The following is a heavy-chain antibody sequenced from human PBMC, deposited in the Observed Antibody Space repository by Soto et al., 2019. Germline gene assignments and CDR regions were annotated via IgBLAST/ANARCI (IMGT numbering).Heavy chain of an antibody. CDR2: INSDGSST. CDR3: ARDAGMYYDFWSGYSPVY. D-gene: IGHD3-3*01. J-gene: IGHJ4*02. V-gene: IGHV3-74*01. Sequence: VGSLRLSCAASGFTFSSYWMHWVRQAPGKGLVWVSRINSDGSSTSYADSVKGRFTISRDNAKNTLYLQMNSLRAEDTAVYYCARDAGMYYDFWSGYSPVYWGQGTLVTRLL. CDR1: GFTFSSYW.